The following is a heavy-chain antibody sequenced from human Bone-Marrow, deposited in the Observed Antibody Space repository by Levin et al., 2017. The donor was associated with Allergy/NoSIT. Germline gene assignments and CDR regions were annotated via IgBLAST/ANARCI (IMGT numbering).Heavy chain of an antibody. V-gene: IGHV3-9*01. CDR1: GFTFDDYA. CDR3: AKELMLSGYSSGWYMGWFVD. CDR2: ISWNSGSI. J-gene: IGHJ4*02. D-gene: IGHD6-19*01. Sequence: SCAASGFTFDDYAMHWVRQAPGKGLEWVSGISWNSGSIGYADSVKGRFTISRDNAKNSLYLQMNSLRAEDTALYYCAKELMLSGYSSGWYMGWFVDWGQGTLVTVSS.